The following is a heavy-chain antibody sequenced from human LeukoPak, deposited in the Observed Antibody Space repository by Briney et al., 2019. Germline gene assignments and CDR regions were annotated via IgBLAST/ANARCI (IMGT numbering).Heavy chain of an antibody. D-gene: IGHD5-18*01. V-gene: IGHV1-69*04. J-gene: IGHJ4*02. Sequence: ASVKVSCKASGGTFSSYAISWVRQAPGQGLEWMGRIIPILGIANYAQKFQGRVTITADKSTSTAYMEPSSLRSEDTAVYYCARAPPSGYRVDYWGQGTLVTVSS. CDR1: GGTFSSYA. CDR2: IIPILGIA. CDR3: ARAPPSGYRVDY.